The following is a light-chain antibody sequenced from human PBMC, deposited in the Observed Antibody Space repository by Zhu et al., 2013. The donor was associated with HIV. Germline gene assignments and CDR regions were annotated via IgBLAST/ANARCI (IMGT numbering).Light chain of an antibody. CDR1: QIITRGS. CDR2: ATS. V-gene: IGKV3-20*01. Sequence: EIVLTQSPGTLSLSPGERAAVSCRASQIITRGSLAWYQQRPGQAPRLLIYATSNRATGIPDRFSGSGSGTDFTLTISGLGPEDFAVYYCQQYGSSPRITFGQGTRLEIK. J-gene: IGKJ5*01. CDR3: QQYGSSPRIT.